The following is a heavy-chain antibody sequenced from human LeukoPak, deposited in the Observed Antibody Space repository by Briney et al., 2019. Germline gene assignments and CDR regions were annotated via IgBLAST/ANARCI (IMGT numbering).Heavy chain of an antibody. CDR1: GFTFSSYA. Sequence: PGGSLRLPCAASGFTFSSYAMHWVRQAPGKGLEWVAVISYDGSNKYYADSVKGRFTISRDNSKNTLYLQMNSLRAEDTAVYYCARDASGGYYLFDYWGQGTLVTVSS. CDR2: ISYDGSNK. V-gene: IGHV3-30*04. J-gene: IGHJ4*02. CDR3: ARDASGGYYLFDY. D-gene: IGHD3-22*01.